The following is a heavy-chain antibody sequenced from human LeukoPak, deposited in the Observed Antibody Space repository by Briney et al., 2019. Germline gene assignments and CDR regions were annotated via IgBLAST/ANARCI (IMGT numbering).Heavy chain of an antibody. J-gene: IGHJ4*02. CDR2: IDWDDDK. CDR3: ARIRATKYYFDY. CDR1: GFSLSTSGMC. D-gene: IGHD5-12*01. V-gene: IGHV2-70*11. Sequence: SGPTLVNPTQTLTLTCTFSGFSLSTSGMCVSWIRQPPGKALEWLARIDWDDDKYYGTSLKTRLTISKDTSKNQVVLTMTNMDPVDTATYYCARIRATKYYFDYWGQGTLVTVSS.